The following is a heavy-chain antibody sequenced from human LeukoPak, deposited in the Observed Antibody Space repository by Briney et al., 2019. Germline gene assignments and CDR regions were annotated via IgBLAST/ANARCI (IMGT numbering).Heavy chain of an antibody. V-gene: IGHV4-34*01. CDR3: ARDQGSSWPFDY. D-gene: IGHD6-13*01. J-gene: IGHJ4*02. CDR1: GGSFSGYY. CDR2: INHSGST. Sequence: SETLSLTCAVYGGSFSGYYWSWIRQPPGKGLEWIGEINHSGSTNYNPSLKSRVTISVGTSKNQFSLKLSSVTAADTAVYYCARDQGSSWPFDYWGQGTLVTVSS.